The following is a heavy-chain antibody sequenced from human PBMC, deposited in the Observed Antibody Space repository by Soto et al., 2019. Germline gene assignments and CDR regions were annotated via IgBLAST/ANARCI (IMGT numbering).Heavy chain of an antibody. D-gene: IGHD2-21*01. CDR3: TCIRGTFGY. CDR1: GFSFSDHF. Sequence: PGGSLRLSCAASGFSFSDHFMDWVRQAPGKGLQWVGRIQTKRQNYITQYATSLEGRFSISRDGSENSLYLQVNRLKTEDTAVYFCTCIRGTFGYCGPGTLVTVSP. J-gene: IGHJ4*01. CDR2: IQTKRQNYIT. V-gene: IGHV3-72*01.